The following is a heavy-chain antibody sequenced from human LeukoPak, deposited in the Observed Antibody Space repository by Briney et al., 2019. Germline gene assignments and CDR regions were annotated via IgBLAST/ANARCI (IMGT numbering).Heavy chain of an antibody. V-gene: IGHV1-18*01. Sequence: GASVKVSCKASGYTFTSYGISWVRQAPGQGLEWMGWISAYNGNTNYAQKLQGRVTMTTDTSTSTAYMELRSLRSDDTAVYYCARAAQVLRFLSYMDVWGKGTTVTVSS. CDR3: ARAAQVLRFLSYMDV. J-gene: IGHJ6*03. D-gene: IGHD3-3*01. CDR1: GYTFTSYG. CDR2: ISAYNGNT.